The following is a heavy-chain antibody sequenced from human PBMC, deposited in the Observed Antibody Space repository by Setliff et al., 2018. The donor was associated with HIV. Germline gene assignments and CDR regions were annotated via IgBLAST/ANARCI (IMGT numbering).Heavy chain of an antibody. CDR3: VRGSGYYHPVQALSY. CDR2: ISGTGADT. Sequence: PGGSLRLSCAASGFTFSNQVMTWVRQAPGKGLEWVSSISGTGADTYYADSVKGRFAISRDNAKNMLYLQMNSLSADDTAVYYCVRGSGYYHPVQALSYWGQGAQVTVSS. CDR1: GFTFSNQV. V-gene: IGHV3-23*01. D-gene: IGHD3-22*01. J-gene: IGHJ4*02.